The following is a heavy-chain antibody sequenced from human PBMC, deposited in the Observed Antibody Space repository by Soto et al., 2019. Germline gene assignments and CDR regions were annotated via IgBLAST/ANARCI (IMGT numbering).Heavy chain of an antibody. J-gene: IGHJ6*03. CDR3: ARQVAAGEMNYYMDV. D-gene: IGHD2-15*01. CDR2: IYYSGST. V-gene: IGHV4-59*08. Sequence: KASETLSLTCTVSGGSISSYYWSWIRQPPGKGLEWIGYIYYSGSTNYNPSLKSRVTISVDTSKNQFSLKLSSVTAADTAVYYCARQVAAGEMNYYMDVWGKGTTVTVSS. CDR1: GGSISSYY.